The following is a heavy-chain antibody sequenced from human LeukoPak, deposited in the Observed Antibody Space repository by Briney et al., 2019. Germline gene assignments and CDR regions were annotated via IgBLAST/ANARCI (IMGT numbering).Heavy chain of an antibody. D-gene: IGHD1-7*01. V-gene: IGHV3-48*03. CDR3: ARELSGTTSYYFDY. CDR1: GFTFSSYE. CDR2: ISTSGNTR. J-gene: IGHJ4*02. Sequence: GGSLRLSCAASGFTFSSYEMNWVRQAPGKGLEWVSYISTSGNTRYYADSVKGRFTISRDNARHSLYLQMNSLRVEDTAVYYCARELSGTTSYYFDYWGQGTLVTVSS.